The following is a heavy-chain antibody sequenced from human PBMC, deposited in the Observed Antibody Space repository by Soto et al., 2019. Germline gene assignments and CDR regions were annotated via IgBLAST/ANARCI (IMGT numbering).Heavy chain of an antibody. CDR1: GFSFGPSG. D-gene: IGHD4-4*01. Sequence: LVESRGGVAQPGRSLRLSCATSGFSFGPSGMHWVRQAPGKGLEWVAIIWNDGSTTYYADSVRDRFTISRDNSKNTLYLQMNSLRDEDTAVYYCARDGSHYDVDYWGQGTLVTVSS. CDR3: ARDGSHYDVDY. V-gene: IGHV3-33*01. CDR2: IWNDGSTT. J-gene: IGHJ4*02.